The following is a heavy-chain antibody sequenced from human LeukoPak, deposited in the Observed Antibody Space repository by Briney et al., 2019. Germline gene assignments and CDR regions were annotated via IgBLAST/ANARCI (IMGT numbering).Heavy chain of an antibody. CDR3: AKGYSSSWYSVHDH. D-gene: IGHD6-13*01. CDR2: ITGAGGDNT. CDR1: GFSISTYA. J-gene: IGHJ4*02. Sequence: GGSLRLSCAGSGFSISTYAMSWVRQAPGKGLEGVSGITGAGGDNTYYADSVKGRFTIYRDNSKNTLHLQMSSLRAEDTAVYYCAKGYSSSWYSVHDHWGQGTLVTVSS. V-gene: IGHV3-23*01.